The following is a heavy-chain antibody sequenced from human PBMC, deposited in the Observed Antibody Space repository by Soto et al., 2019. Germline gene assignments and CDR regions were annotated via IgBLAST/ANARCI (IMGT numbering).Heavy chain of an antibody. CDR2: SKSKTDGWTS. V-gene: IGHV3-15*07. CDR1: GFTFSNAW. D-gene: IGHD4-17*01. Sequence: GGSLRLSCAASGFTFSNAWMNWVRQAPGKGLEWVGRSKSKTDGWTSDYAAPVKGRFTISEDDSKNTLYLQMNSLKTEDTAVYYCTSLGDYQRNWGQGTLVTVSS. CDR3: TSLGDYQRN. J-gene: IGHJ4*02.